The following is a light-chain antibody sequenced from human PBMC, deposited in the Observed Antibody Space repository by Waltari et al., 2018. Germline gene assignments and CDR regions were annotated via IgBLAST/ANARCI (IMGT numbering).Light chain of an antibody. J-gene: IGKJ1*01. Sequence: DIQMTQSPSSLSASVGDRVTITCLASQSISSYLNLYQQKPGKAPKLLIYAASSLQSGVPSRFSGSGSGTEFSLTISSLQPEDFATYYCQQSYSTPPTFGQGTKVEIK. CDR2: AAS. CDR3: QQSYSTPPT. CDR1: QSISSY. V-gene: IGKV1-39*01.